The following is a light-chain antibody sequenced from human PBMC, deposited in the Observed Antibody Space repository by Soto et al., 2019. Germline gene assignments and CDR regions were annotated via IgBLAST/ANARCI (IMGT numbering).Light chain of an antibody. V-gene: IGKV1-39*01. Sequence: DIQMTQSPSSLSASVGDRVTITCRASQSISTSLNWYHQKPGKAPDLLIYGASSLQSGVTSRFTGSGSGTDFTLTITDLQPEDFATYYCQQNYSIPITFGQGTKVDIK. CDR1: QSISTS. J-gene: IGKJ1*01. CDR2: GAS. CDR3: QQNYSIPIT.